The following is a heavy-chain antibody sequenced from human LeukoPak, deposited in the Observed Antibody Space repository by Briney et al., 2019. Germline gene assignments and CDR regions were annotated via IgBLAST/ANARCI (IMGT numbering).Heavy chain of an antibody. CDR1: GDSVSTNSAA. Sequence: SQTLSLTCAISGDSVSTNSAAWNWIRQSPSRGLEWLGRTYYRSMWYNDYAVSMKGRITIKPDTPNNQFSLQLNSESPDDTAVYYCVRERVAWNAVDIWGQGTMVTVSS. V-gene: IGHV6-1*01. CDR3: VRERVAWNAVDI. D-gene: IGHD5-12*01. CDR2: TYYRSMWYN. J-gene: IGHJ3*02.